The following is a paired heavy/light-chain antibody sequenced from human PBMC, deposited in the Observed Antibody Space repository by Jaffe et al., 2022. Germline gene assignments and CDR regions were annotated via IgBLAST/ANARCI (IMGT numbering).Light chain of an antibody. Sequence: DIQMTQSPSSLSASVGDRVTITCQASQDISNYLNWYQQKPGKAPKLLIYDASNLETGVPSRFSGSGSGTDFTFTISSLQPEDIATYYCQQYDNLPIFTFGPGTKVDIK. J-gene: IGKJ3*01. V-gene: IGKV1-33*01. CDR3: QQYDNLPIFT. CDR1: QDISNY. CDR2: DAS.
Heavy chain of an antibody. CDR1: GGSISSYY. J-gene: IGHJ4*02. D-gene: IGHD3-16*02. Sequence: QVQLQESGPGLVKPSETLSLTCTVSGGSISSYYWSWIRQPPGKGLEWIGYIYYSGSTNYNPSLKSRVTISVDTSKNQFSLKLSSVTAADTAVYYCARVRDYIWGSYRYTGFYFDYWGQGTLVTVSS. CDR3: ARVRDYIWGSYRYTGFYFDY. CDR2: IYYSGST. V-gene: IGHV4-59*01.